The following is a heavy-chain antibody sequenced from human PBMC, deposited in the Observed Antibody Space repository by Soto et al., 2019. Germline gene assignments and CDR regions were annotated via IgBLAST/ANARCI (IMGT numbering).Heavy chain of an antibody. V-gene: IGHV3-9*01. CDR1: GFTFDDYA. Sequence: LRLSCAASGFTFDDYAMHWVRQAPGKGLEWVSGISWNSGSIGYADSVKGRFTISRDNAKNSLYMQMNSLRAEDTALYYCAKAKVGSGTDAFDIWGQGTMVTV. CDR3: AKAKVGSGTDAFDI. D-gene: IGHD6-19*01. CDR2: ISWNSGSI. J-gene: IGHJ3*02.